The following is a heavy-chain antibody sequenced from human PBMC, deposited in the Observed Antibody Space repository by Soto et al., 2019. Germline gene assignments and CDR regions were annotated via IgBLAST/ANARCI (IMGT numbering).Heavy chain of an antibody. D-gene: IGHD1-7*01. CDR2: ISSSGSTI. V-gene: IGHV3-48*03. CDR1: GFTFSSYE. J-gene: IGHJ5*02. CDR3: ARVGGTGTGWFDP. Sequence: LRLSCAASGFTFSSYEMNWVRQAPGKGLEWVSYISSSGSTIYYADSVKGRFTISRDNAKNSLYLQMNSLRAEDTAVYYCARVGGTGTGWFDPWGQGTLVTVSS.